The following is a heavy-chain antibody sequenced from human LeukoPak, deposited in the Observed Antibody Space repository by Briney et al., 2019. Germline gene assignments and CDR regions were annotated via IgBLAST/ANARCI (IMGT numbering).Heavy chain of an antibody. CDR3: ARAREIILRYFDWSGYFDY. CDR1: GGSISSYY. D-gene: IGHD3-9*01. Sequence: SETLSLTCTVSGGSISSYYWSWIRQHPGKGLEWIGYIYYSGSTYYNPSLKSRVTISVDTSKNQFSLKLSSVTAADTAVYYCARAREIILRYFDWSGYFDYWGQGTLVTVSS. CDR2: IYYSGST. J-gene: IGHJ4*02. V-gene: IGHV4-59*06.